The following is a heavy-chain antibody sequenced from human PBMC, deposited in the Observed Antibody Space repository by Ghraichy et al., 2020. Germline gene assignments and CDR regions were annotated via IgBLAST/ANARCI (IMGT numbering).Heavy chain of an antibody. J-gene: IGHJ4*02. CDR1: AGSINGHY. D-gene: IGHD1-7*01. CDR3: VSHKDGTTYDY. Sequence: SQTLSLTCTVSAGSINGHYWSWIRQPPGMGLDWIASIYYGGSTNYNPSLRSRVTISLDRSRNQISLQLNSVTAADTAVYYCVSHKDGTTYDYWGQGALVTVSS. CDR2: IYYGGST. V-gene: IGHV4-59*08.